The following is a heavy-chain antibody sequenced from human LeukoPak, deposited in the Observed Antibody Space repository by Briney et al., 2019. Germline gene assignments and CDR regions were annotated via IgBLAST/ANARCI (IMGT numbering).Heavy chain of an antibody. Sequence: GGSLRLSCAASGFTFSSYAMSWVRQAPGEGLEWVSAISGSGGSTYYADSVKGRFTISRDNSKNTLYLQMNSLRAEDTAVYYCAKESARLRGVIMQNWFDPWGQGTLVTVSS. CDR2: ISGSGGST. V-gene: IGHV3-23*01. CDR3: AKESARLRGVIMQNWFDP. J-gene: IGHJ5*02. D-gene: IGHD3-10*01. CDR1: GFTFSSYA.